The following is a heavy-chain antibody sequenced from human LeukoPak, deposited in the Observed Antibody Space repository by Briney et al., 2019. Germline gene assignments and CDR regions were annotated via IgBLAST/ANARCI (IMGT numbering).Heavy chain of an antibody. CDR3: ARAGGSTVSHSDY. CDR1: GFTFSSYS. CDR2: ISSSTSYI. V-gene: IGHV3-21*01. D-gene: IGHD4-17*01. J-gene: IGHJ4*02. Sequence: GGSLRLSCAASGFTFSSYSMNWIRQAPRKRLEWVSSISSSTSYIYYADSVKGRFTISKDNAKNSLYLQMNSPRAEDTAVYYCARAGGSTVSHSDYWGQGTLVTVSS.